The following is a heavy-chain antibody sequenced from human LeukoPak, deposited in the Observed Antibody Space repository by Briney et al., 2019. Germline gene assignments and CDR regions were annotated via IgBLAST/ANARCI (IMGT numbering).Heavy chain of an antibody. CDR2: IYYSGST. Sequence: SQTLPLTCTVSGGSVSSGGYYWSWIRQHPGKGLEWIGYIYYSGSTYYNPSLKSRVTISVDTSKNQFSLKLSSVTAADTAVYYCARISGAVHYPSYYYYYYYMDVWGKGTTVTVSS. CDR3: ARISGAVHYPSYYYYYYYMDV. J-gene: IGHJ6*03. V-gene: IGHV4-31*03. CDR1: GGSVSSGGYY. D-gene: IGHD1-26*01.